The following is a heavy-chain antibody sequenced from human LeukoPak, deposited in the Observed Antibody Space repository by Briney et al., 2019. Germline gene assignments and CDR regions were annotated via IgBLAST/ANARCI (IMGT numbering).Heavy chain of an antibody. D-gene: IGHD1-14*01. Sequence: GGSLRLSCAASGFTFSSYAMHWVRQAPGKGLEWVAVISYDGSNKYYADSVKGRFTISRDNSKNTLYLQMNSLRAEDTAVYYCARKTGDCWGQGTLVIVSS. V-gene: IGHV3-30-3*01. CDR2: ISYDGSNK. CDR1: GFTFSSYA. CDR3: ARKTGDC. J-gene: IGHJ4*02.